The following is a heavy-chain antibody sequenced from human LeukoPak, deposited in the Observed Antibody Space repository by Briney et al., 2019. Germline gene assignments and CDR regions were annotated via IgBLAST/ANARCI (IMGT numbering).Heavy chain of an antibody. V-gene: IGHV3-30-3*01. Sequence: AGRSLRLSCAASGXTFSSYAMHWVRQAPGKGLEWVSVISYDGSNKNYADSVKGRFTISRDNSKNTLYLQMNSLRAEDTAVYYCARHNDYGDYEQTPNFDYWGQGTLVTVSS. J-gene: IGHJ4*02. D-gene: IGHD4-17*01. CDR2: ISYDGSNK. CDR3: ARHNDYGDYEQTPNFDY. CDR1: GXTFSSYA.